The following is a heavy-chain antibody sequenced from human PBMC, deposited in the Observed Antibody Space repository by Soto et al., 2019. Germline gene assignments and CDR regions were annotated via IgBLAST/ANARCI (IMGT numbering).Heavy chain of an antibody. CDR3: ARHNYGSGSTYFDY. CDR1: GGSISSNSYY. Sequence: SETLSLTCTVSGGSISSNSYYWGWIRQPPGKGLEWIATIYYSGSTYYDPSLRSQVTISVDTSNNQFSLELKSITAADTAVYYCARHNYGSGSTYFDYWGQGTLVTVSS. V-gene: IGHV4-39*01. J-gene: IGHJ4*02. D-gene: IGHD3-10*01. CDR2: IYYSGST.